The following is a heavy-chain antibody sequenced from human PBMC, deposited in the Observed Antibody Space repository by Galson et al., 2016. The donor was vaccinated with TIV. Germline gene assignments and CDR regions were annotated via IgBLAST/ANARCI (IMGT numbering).Heavy chain of an antibody. Sequence: SVKVSCKASGYTFTDYYMHWVRQAPGQGLEWMGRINPNSGGTNYVQKFQGRVTMTRDTSISTAYMELSRLRSDYSAVYYCARFDYYYDRSAHYWGQDTLVAVSS. CDR3: ARFDYYYDRSAHY. V-gene: IGHV1-2*02. J-gene: IGHJ1*01. D-gene: IGHD3-22*01. CDR2: INPNSGGT. CDR1: GYTFTDYY.